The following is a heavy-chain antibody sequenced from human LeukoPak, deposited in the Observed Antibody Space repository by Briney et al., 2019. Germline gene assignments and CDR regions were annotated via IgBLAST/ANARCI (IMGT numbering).Heavy chain of an antibody. CDR2: VIPIFGTA. Sequence: EASVKVSCKASGGTFSSYAISWVRQAPGQGLEWMGGVIPIFGTANYAQKFQGRVTITADESTSTAYMELSSLRSEDTAAYYCARERNYDFWVFDYWGQGTLVTVSS. J-gene: IGHJ4*02. D-gene: IGHD3-3*01. CDR1: GGTFSSYA. CDR3: ARERNYDFWVFDY. V-gene: IGHV1-69*13.